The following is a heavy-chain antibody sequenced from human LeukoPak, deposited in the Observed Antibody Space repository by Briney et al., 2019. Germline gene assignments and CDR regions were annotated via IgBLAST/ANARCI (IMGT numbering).Heavy chain of an antibody. CDR3: ARESSPSRVVPASDYGMDV. V-gene: IGHV3-23*01. CDR1: GFTFSSYA. Sequence: PGGSLRLSCAASGFTFSSYAMSWVRQAPGKGLEWVSAISGSGGSTYYADSVKGRFTISRDNSKNTLYLQMNSLRAEDTAVYYCARESSPSRVVPASDYGMDVWGQGTTVTVSS. J-gene: IGHJ6*02. CDR2: ISGSGGST. D-gene: IGHD2-2*01.